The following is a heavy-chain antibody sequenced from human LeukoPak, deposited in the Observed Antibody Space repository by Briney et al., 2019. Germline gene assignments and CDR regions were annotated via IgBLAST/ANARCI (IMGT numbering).Heavy chain of an antibody. V-gene: IGHV3-48*03. J-gene: IGHJ6*04. CDR3: ARVPDYYYGMDA. Sequence: GGSLRLSCAASGFTFSSYEMNWVRQAPGKGLEWVSYISSSGSTIYYADSVKGRFTISRDNAKYSLYLQMNSLRAEDTAVYYCARVPDYYYGMDAWGKGTTVTVSS. CDR2: ISSSGSTI. CDR1: GFTFSSYE.